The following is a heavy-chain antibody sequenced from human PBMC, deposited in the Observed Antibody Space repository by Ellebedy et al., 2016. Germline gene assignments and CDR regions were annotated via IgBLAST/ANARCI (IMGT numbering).Heavy chain of an antibody. V-gene: IGHV1-46*01. Sequence: ASVKVSCKASGYTFTNYYMYWVRQAPGQGLKWMGIINPRGGSTNYAQKFQGRVTMTSDTSTNTVYLELSSLRSDDTAVYYCAGRGGLVGPTTAFDIWGQGTMVTVSS. J-gene: IGHJ3*02. CDR1: GYTFTNYY. CDR3: AGRGGLVGPTTAFDI. CDR2: INPRGGST. D-gene: IGHD1-26*01.